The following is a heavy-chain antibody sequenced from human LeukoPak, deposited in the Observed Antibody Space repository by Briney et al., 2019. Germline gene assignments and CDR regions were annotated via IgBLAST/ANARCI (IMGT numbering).Heavy chain of an antibody. Sequence: ASVKVSCKASGYTFTSYGISWVRQAPGQGLEWMGRISAYNGNTNYAQNLQGRVTMTTDTSTSTAYMELRSLRSDDTAVYYCARVAWSGYYTDYWGQGTLVTVSS. J-gene: IGHJ4*02. CDR3: ARVAWSGYYTDY. V-gene: IGHV1-18*01. CDR1: GYTFTSYG. D-gene: IGHD3-3*01. CDR2: ISAYNGNT.